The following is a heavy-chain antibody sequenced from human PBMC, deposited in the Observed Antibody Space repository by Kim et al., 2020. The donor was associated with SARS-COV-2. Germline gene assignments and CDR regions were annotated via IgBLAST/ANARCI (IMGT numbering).Heavy chain of an antibody. CDR3: TTDQGTSRAFDY. Sequence: GGSLRLSCAASGFTFSRNGMHWVRQAPGKGLEWVAFICIDGRNIHYADSGKGRFTISRDNAKNSLYLEMNSLRVDDTAVYYCTTDQGTSRAFDY. CDR2: ICIDGRNI. J-gene: IGHJ4*01. CDR1: GFTFSRNG. V-gene: IGHV3-21*01.